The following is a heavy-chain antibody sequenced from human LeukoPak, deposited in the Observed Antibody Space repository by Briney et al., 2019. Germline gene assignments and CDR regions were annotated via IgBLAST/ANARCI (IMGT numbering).Heavy chain of an antibody. CDR1: GYTFTGYY. D-gene: IGHD2-15*01. CDR3: ARDSVYCSGGSCPFDY. J-gene: IGHJ4*02. CDR2: INPNSGGT. Sequence: ASVKVSCKASGYTFTGYYMHWVRQAPGQGLEWMGWINPNSGGTNYAQKFQGRVTMTRDTSISTAYMELSRLRSDDTAVYYCARDSVYCSGGSCPFDYWGQGTLVTVSS. V-gene: IGHV1-2*02.